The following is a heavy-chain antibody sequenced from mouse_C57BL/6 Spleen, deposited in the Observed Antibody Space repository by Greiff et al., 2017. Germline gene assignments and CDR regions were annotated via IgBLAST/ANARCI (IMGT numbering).Heavy chain of an antibody. CDR1: GYTFTSYW. D-gene: IGHD1-1*02. V-gene: IGHV1-64*01. Sequence: QVQLKQPGAELVKPGASVKLSCKASGYTFTSYWMHWVKQRPGQGLEWIGMIHPNSGSTNYNEKFKSKATLTVDKSSSTAYMQLSSLTSEDSAVYYCAREGYGEGAMDYWGQGTSVTVSS. CDR2: IHPNSGST. CDR3: AREGYGEGAMDY. J-gene: IGHJ4*01.